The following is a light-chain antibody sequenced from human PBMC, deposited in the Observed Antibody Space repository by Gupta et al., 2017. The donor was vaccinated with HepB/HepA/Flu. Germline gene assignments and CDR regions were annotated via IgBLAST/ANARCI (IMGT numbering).Light chain of an antibody. CDR2: GNN. J-gene: IGLJ2*01. CDR1: SSNIGADYD. V-gene: IGLV1-40*01. Sequence: QSVLTQPPSVSGAPGQRVTISCTGSSSNIGADYDVHWYQHLPGTAPKLIIYGNNYRPAGVPDRFSGSKSGTAASLAITGLQAEDEADYYCQADDSSLSVVFGGGTKLTVL. CDR3: QADDSSLSVV.